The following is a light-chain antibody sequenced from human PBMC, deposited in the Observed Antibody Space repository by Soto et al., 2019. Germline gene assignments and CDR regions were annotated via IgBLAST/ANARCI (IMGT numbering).Light chain of an antibody. J-gene: IGLJ1*01. CDR2: EVS. CDR1: SSDVGGYNY. Sequence: QSVLTQPASVSASPGQSITISCTGTSSDVGGYNYVSWYQQHPGKAPKLMIYEVSNRPSGVSNRFPGSKSGNTASLTISGLQAEDEADYYCSSYTSSNTLVFGTGTKVTVL. CDR3: SSYTSSNTLV. V-gene: IGLV2-14*01.